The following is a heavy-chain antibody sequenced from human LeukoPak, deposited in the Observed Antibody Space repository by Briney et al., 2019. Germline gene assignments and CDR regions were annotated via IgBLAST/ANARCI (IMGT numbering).Heavy chain of an antibody. CDR3: AKGATVVVVTTIQY. Sequence: GGSLRLSCAASGFTFSSYGMHWVRQAPGKGLEWVAVISYDGSNKYYADSVKGRFTISRDNSKNTLYLQMNSLRAEDTAVYYCAKGATVVVVTTIQYWGQGTLVTVSS. J-gene: IGHJ1*01. V-gene: IGHV3-30*18. CDR2: ISYDGSNK. D-gene: IGHD3-22*01. CDR1: GFTFSSYG.